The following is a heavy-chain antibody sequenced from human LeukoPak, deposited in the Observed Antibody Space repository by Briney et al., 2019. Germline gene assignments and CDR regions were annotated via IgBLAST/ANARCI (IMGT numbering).Heavy chain of an antibody. V-gene: IGHV4-61*01. CDR3: ARFRGSGWYYFDS. J-gene: IGHJ4*02. D-gene: IGHD6-19*01. CDR1: GGSISSNTYH. CDR2: MYYTVAT. Sequence: PSETLSLTCTVSGGSISSNTYHWSWIRQPPGKGLEWVGYMYYTVATSHNPSLKSRVTISLDTSKNQFSLKLHSVTAADTAVYYCARFRGSGWYYFDSWGQGTLVTVSS.